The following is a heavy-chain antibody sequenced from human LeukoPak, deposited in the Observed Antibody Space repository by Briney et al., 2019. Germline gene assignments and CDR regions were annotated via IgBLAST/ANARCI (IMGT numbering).Heavy chain of an antibody. CDR3: ARAGPGRFFDY. Sequence: GGSLRLSCAASGFTFSSYSMNWVHQAPGKGLEWVSSISSSSSYIYYADSVKGRFTISRDNAKNSLYLQMNSLRAEDTAVYYCARAGPGRFFDYWGQGTRVTVSS. D-gene: IGHD2-15*01. CDR1: GFTFSSYS. V-gene: IGHV3-21*01. CDR2: ISSSSSYI. J-gene: IGHJ4*02.